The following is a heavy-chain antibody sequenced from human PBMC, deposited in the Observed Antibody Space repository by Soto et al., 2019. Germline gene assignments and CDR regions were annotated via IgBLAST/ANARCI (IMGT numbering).Heavy chain of an antibody. Sequence: GGSLRLSCAASGFTFSSYWMSWVRQAPGKVLEWVANIKQDGSEKYYVDSVKGRFTISRDNAKNSLYLQMNSLRAEDTAVYYCARGQDYGSLYYFDYWGQGTLVTVSS. V-gene: IGHV3-7*01. CDR1: GFTFSSYW. CDR2: IKQDGSEK. D-gene: IGHD4-17*01. CDR3: ARGQDYGSLYYFDY. J-gene: IGHJ4*02.